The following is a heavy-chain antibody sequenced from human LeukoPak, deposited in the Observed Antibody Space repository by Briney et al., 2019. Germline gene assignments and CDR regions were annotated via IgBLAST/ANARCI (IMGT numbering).Heavy chain of an antibody. CDR1: GYTFTSYG. V-gene: IGHV1-18*01. Sequence: GASVKVSCKASGYTFTSYGISWVRQAPGQGLEWMGWISAYNGNTNYAQKLQGRVTMTTDTSTSTAYMELRSLRSEDTAVYYCARESYCGGDCYGPFDYWGQGTLVTVSS. J-gene: IGHJ4*02. CDR3: ARESYCGGDCYGPFDY. D-gene: IGHD2-21*02. CDR2: ISAYNGNT.